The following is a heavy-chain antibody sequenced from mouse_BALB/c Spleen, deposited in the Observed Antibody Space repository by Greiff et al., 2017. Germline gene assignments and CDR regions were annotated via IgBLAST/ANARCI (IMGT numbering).Heavy chain of an antibody. CDR3: ARSDYGNYDY. Sequence: EVKLMESGPGLVKPSQSLSLTCTATGYSITSDYAWNWIRQFPGNKLGWMGYISYSGSTSYNPSLKSRISITRDTSKNQFFLQLNSVTTEDTATYYCARSDYGNYDYWGQGTTLTVSA. CDR2: ISYSGST. CDR1: GYSITSDYA. J-gene: IGHJ2*01. V-gene: IGHV3-2*02. D-gene: IGHD2-1*01.